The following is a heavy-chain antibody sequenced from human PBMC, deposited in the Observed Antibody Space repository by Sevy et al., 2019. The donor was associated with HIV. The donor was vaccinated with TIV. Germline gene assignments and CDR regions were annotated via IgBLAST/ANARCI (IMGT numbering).Heavy chain of an antibody. V-gene: IGHV3-23*01. CDR2: ISGSGGST. CDR1: GFTFSSYA. D-gene: IGHD3-22*01. J-gene: IGHJ4*02. CDR3: AKLRNYYDSTDLDY. Sequence: GGSLRLSCAASGFTFSSYAMSWVRQAPGKGLEWVAAISGSGGSTYYADSVKGRFTISRDNSKNTLYLQMNSLRAEDTAVYYCAKLRNYYDSTDLDYWGQGTLVTVSS.